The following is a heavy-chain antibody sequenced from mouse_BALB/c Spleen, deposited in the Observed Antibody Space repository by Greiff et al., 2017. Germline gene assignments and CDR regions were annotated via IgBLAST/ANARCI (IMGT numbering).Heavy chain of an antibody. V-gene: IGHV5-9-4*01. CDR2: ISSGGSYT. CDR3: ARDGDWYFDD. J-gene: IGHJ1*01. CDR1: GFTFSSYA. Sequence: EVQGVESGGGLVKPGGSLKLSCAASGFTFSSYAMSWVRQSPEKRLEWVAEISSGGSYTYYPDTVTGRFTISRDNAKNTLYLEMSSLRSEDTAMYYCARDGDWYFDDWGAGTTVTVSS.